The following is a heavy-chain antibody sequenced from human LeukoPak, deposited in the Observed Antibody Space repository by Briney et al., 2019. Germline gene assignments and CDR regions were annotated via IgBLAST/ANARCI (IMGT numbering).Heavy chain of an antibody. CDR3: ARQRDSGFDLES. CDR1: GYSFTNYW. J-gene: IGHJ4*02. D-gene: IGHD5-12*01. CDR2: IYPSDSDT. V-gene: IGHV5-51*01. Sequence: GESLKISCMGSGYSFTNYWIGWVRQVPGSGLEWMGVIYPSDSDTRYSPSFQAQVTISADKSIDTAYLQWSSLKASDTAMYYCARQRDSGFDLESWGQGTLVTVSS.